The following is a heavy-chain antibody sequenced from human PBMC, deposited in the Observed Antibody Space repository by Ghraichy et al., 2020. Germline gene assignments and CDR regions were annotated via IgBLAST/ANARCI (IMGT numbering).Heavy chain of an antibody. D-gene: IGHD2-2*01. Sequence: GGSLRLSCAASGFTFSSYGMDWVRQAPGKGLEWVAVISYDGSNKYYADSVKGRFTISRDNSKNTLYLQMNSLRAEDTAVYYCATRRDIVVVPAAKPYYYYGMDVWGQGTTVTVSS. CDR3: ATRRDIVVVPAAKPYYYYGMDV. CDR1: GFTFSSYG. CDR2: ISYDGSNK. J-gene: IGHJ6*02. V-gene: IGHV3-30*03.